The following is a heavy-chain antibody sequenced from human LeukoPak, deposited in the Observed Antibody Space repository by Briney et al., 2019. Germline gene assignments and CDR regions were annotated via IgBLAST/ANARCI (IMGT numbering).Heavy chain of an antibody. CDR1: GDSISTTSYF. CDR2: IYYSGTT. D-gene: IGHD5-18*01. J-gene: IGHJ4*02. V-gene: IGHV4-39*07. Sequence: SETLSLTCTVSGDSISTTSYFWAWIRQPPGGGLEWIASIYYSGTTYYKSSLKSRVTISIERTKNQFYLNLKSLTAADTAVYFCARDVDTAGGFDYWGQGTLVTVSS. CDR3: ARDVDTAGGFDY.